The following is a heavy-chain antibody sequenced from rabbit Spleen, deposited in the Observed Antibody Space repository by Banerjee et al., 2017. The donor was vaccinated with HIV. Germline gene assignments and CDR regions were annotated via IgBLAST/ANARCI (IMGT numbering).Heavy chain of an antibody. D-gene: IGHD2-1*01. CDR1: GIDFTNYG. V-gene: IGHV1S7*01. CDR3: ARGSAAMTMVITGFYLNL. J-gene: IGHJ4*01. CDR2: IDPVFSYT. Sequence: QLKETGGGLVQPGGSLTLSCTASGIDFTNYGITWVRQAPGKGLEWIGYIDPVFSYTYYASWVNGRFTISSHNAQNTLYLQLNSLTAADTATYFCARGSAAMTMVITGFYLNLWGPGTLVTVS.